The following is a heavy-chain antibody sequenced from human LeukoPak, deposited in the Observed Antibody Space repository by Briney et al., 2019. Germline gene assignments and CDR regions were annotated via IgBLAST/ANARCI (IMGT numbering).Heavy chain of an antibody. J-gene: IGHJ4*02. D-gene: IGHD6-13*01. V-gene: IGHV1-69*04. CDR1: GGTFSSYA. Sequence: GSSVKVSCKASGGTFSSYAISWVRQAPGQGLEWMGRIIPILGIANYAQKFQGRVTITADKSTSTAYMELSSLRSEDTAVYYCARGPGIAAAGTSSDYWGQGTLVTVSS. CDR2: IIPILGIA. CDR3: ARGPGIAAAGTSSDY.